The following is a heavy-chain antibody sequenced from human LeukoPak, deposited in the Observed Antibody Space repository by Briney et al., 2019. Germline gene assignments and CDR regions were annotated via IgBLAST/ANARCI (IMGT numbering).Heavy chain of an antibody. V-gene: IGHV4-59*10. D-gene: IGHD3-10*01. CDR3: ARGHGSGSGEVDY. Sequence: SETLSLTCAVYGGSFSGYYWSWIRQPAGKGLEWIGRIYTSGSTNYNPSLKSRVTISVDTSKNQFSLKLSSVTAADTAVYYCARGHGSGSGEVDYWGQGTLVTVSS. CDR1: GGSFSGYY. J-gene: IGHJ4*02. CDR2: IYTSGST.